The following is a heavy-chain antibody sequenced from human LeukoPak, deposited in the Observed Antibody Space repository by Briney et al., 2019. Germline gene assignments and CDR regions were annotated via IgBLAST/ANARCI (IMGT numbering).Heavy chain of an antibody. V-gene: IGHV5-51*01. CDR2: IYPGDSDT. D-gene: IGHD2-15*01. J-gene: IGHJ4*02. CDR1: GYSFTSYW. CDR3: AIGYCSGGSCCPQDGTLDY. Sequence: GESLKISCKGSGYSFTSYWIGWVRQMPGKGLEWMGIIYPGDSDTRYSPSFQGQVTISADKSISTAYLQWSSLKASDTAMYYCAIGYCSGGSCCPQDGTLDYWGQGTLVTVSP.